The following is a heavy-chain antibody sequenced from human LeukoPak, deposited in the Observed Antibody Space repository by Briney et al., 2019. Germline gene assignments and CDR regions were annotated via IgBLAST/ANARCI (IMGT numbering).Heavy chain of an antibody. CDR2: IYTDGGA. V-gene: IGHV3-53*01. CDR1: GFILSSKF. Sequence: PGGSLRLSCAASGFILSSKFMAWVRQAPGEGLEWVSVIYTDGGAYYADSVKGRFTISRDNAKNSLYLQMNSLRAEDTAVYYCARLYFWSGSEHFDYWGQGTLVTVSS. D-gene: IGHD3-3*01. J-gene: IGHJ4*02. CDR3: ARLYFWSGSEHFDY.